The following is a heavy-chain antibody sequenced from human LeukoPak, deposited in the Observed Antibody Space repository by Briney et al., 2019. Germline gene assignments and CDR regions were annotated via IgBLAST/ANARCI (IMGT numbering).Heavy chain of an antibody. V-gene: IGHV4-31*03. J-gene: IGHJ6*03. CDR1: GGSINSAGYY. Sequence: SETLSLTCNVSGGSINSAGYYWSWIRQHPGKGLEWIGYIYYTGSTYYNPSLKSRLTMSLDKSTNQVSLKLSSVTAADTAVYYCASTYDYYYYMGVWGKGTTVTVSS. CDR2: IYYTGST. CDR3: ASTYDYYYYMGV. D-gene: IGHD2-8*01.